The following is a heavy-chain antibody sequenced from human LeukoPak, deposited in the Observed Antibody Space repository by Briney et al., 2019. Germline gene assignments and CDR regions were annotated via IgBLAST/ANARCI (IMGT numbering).Heavy chain of an antibody. J-gene: IGHJ4*02. CDR3: ARLTPSTMVRGVIDFDY. D-gene: IGHD3-10*01. CDR2: IIPIRITT. CDR1: VGTFSSYA. Sequence: SVKVSCKASVGTFSSYAISWVRQAPGHGLEWVGRIIPIRITTNVGQKSQGRLTITAYKSTNTAYMELSSLRSEDTAVYYWARLTPSTMVRGVIDFDYWGQGTLVTVSS. V-gene: IGHV1-69*04.